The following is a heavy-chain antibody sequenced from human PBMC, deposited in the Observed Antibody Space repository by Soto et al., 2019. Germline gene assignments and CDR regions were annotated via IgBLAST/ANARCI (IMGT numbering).Heavy chain of an antibody. CDR3: ARGGGATYGDGTDFDY. D-gene: IGHD4-17*01. Sequence: QVQLQESGPGLVKPSQTLSLTCTVSGGSISSCDYYWSWIRQPPGKGLGWIGYIYYSGSTYYNPSLKSRVTISVDTSKNQSSLKLSSVTAADTAVYYCARGGGATYGDGTDFDYWGQGTLVTVSS. CDR2: IYYSGST. J-gene: IGHJ4*02. CDR1: GGSISSCDYY. V-gene: IGHV4-30-4*01.